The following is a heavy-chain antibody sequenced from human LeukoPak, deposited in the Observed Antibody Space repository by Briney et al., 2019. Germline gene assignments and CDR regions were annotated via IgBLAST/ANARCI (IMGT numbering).Heavy chain of an antibody. Sequence: GGSLRLSCAASGFTFDDYAMHWVRQAPGKGLEWVSGINWNSGSIGYADSVKGRFTISRDNAKNSLYLQMNSLRAEDTALYYCAKDDYGGTSDYWGQGTLVTVSS. J-gene: IGHJ4*02. CDR3: AKDDYGGTSDY. CDR1: GFTFDDYA. D-gene: IGHD4-23*01. CDR2: INWNSGSI. V-gene: IGHV3-9*01.